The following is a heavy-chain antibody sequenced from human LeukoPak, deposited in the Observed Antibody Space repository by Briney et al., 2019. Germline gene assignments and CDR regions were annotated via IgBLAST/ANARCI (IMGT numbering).Heavy chain of an antibody. V-gene: IGHV1-2*02. CDR2: INRNSGGT. D-gene: IGHD3-10*01. Sequence: ASVKVSCKASGYTFTGYYMHWVRQAPGQGLEWMGWINRNSGGTIYAQKFQGRVSMTRDPSISTAYMELSRLRSDDTAVYYWARDGSGSYYTYWGQGTLVTVSS. CDR3: ARDGSGSYYTY. CDR1: GYTFTGYY. J-gene: IGHJ4*02.